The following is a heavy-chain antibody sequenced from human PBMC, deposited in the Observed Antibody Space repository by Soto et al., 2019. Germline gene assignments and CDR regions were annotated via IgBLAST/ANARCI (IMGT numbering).Heavy chain of an antibody. V-gene: IGHV1-18*01. CDR2: ISAYNGNT. J-gene: IGHJ6*02. D-gene: IGHD6-13*01. CDR1: GYTFTSYG. CDR3: ARERVAAAGRDYYYYGMDV. Sequence: ASVKVSCKASGYTFTSYGLNWVRQAPGQGLEWMGWISAYNGNTNYAQKFQSRVTMTTDTSTSTAYMELRSLRSDNTAVYYCARERVAAAGRDYYYYGMDVWGQGTTVTVSS.